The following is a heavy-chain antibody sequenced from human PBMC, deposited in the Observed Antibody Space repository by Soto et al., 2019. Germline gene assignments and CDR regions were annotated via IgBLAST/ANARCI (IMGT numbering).Heavy chain of an antibody. CDR3: ARSRPLYCTDDVCYRDYYYYCMDV. V-gene: IGHV4-59*01. Sequence: SETLSLTCTVSGGSISNYYWSWIRQPPGKGLEWIANIYYTGSTNYNPSLKSRVTISVDTSKSQFSLKLSSVTAADTAVYYCARSRPLYCTDDVCYRDYYYYCMDVWGKGTTVTVSS. D-gene: IGHD2-8*01. CDR1: GGSISNYY. CDR2: IYYTGST. J-gene: IGHJ6*03.